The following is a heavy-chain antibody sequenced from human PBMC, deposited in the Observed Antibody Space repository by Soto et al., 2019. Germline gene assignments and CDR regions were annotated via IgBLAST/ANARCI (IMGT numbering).Heavy chain of an antibody. CDR2: ISYDGSNK. V-gene: IGHV3-30*03. CDR3: ADHHRQGAGGMDV. J-gene: IGHJ6*02. CDR1: GFTFSSYG. Sequence: QVQLVESGGGVVQPGRSLRLSCAASGFTFSSYGMHWVRQAPGKGLEWVAVISYDGSNKYYAESVKGRCTISRDKYKNTLYLHMNSLRAEDSAAHYSADHHRQGAGGMDVWRQETTVTLSS.